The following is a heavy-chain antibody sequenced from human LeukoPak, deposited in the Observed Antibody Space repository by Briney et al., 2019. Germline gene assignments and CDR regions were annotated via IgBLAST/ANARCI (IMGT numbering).Heavy chain of an antibody. CDR1: GGSFSGYY. CDR3: ARDGGAADPTT. D-gene: IGHD6-13*01. CDR2: INHSGST. Sequence: SETLSLTCAVYGGSFSGYYWSWIRQPPEKGLEWIGEINHSGSTNYNPSLKSRVTISVDRSKNQFSLKLSSVTAADTAVYYCARDGGAADPTTWGQGTLVTVSS. V-gene: IGHV4-34*01. J-gene: IGHJ5*02.